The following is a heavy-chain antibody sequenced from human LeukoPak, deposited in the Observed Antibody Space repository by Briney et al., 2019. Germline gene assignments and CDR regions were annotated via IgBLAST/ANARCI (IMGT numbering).Heavy chain of an antibody. D-gene: IGHD6-19*01. V-gene: IGHV1-46*01. Sequence: ASVKVSCKASGYTFTSYYMHWVRQAPGQGLEWMGIINPSGGSTSYAQKFQGRVTMTRDTSTSTVYMELSTLTFDDTAAYYCARRGIAVAGLDQWGQGTLVTVSS. CDR1: GYTFTSYY. J-gene: IGHJ4*02. CDR2: INPSGGST. CDR3: ARRGIAVAGLDQ.